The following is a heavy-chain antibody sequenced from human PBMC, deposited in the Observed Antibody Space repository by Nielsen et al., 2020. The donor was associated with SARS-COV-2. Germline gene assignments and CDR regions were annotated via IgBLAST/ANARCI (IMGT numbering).Heavy chain of an antibody. CDR3: ARAQILGYCSGGSCYEWFDP. V-gene: IGHV4-59*12. Sequence: GSLRLSCTVSGGSISSYYWSWIRQPPGKGLEWIGYIYYSGSTNYNPSLKSRVTISVDTSKNQFSLKLSSVTAADTAVYYCARAQILGYCSGGSCYEWFDPWGQGTLVTVSS. CDR2: IYYSGST. J-gene: IGHJ5*02. CDR1: GGSISSYY. D-gene: IGHD2-15*01.